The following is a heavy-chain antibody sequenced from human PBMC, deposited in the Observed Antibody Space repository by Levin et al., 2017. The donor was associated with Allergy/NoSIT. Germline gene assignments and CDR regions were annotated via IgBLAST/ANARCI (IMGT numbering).Heavy chain of an antibody. CDR1: GGTFSSYA. D-gene: IGHD3-10*01. V-gene: IGHV1-69*13. Sequence: SVKVSCKASGGTFSSYAISWVRQAPGQGLEWMGGIIPIFGTANYAQKFQGRVTITADESTSTAYMELSSLRSEDTAVYYCASAVITMVRGVIITPGYYYYGMDVWGQGTTVTVSS. CDR2: IIPIFGTA. CDR3: ASAVITMVRGVIITPGYYYYGMDV. J-gene: IGHJ6*02.